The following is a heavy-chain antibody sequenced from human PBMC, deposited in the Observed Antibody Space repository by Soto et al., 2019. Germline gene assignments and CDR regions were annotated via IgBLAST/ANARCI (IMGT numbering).Heavy chain of an antibody. Sequence: QAQLVQSGAEVKKPGSSVKVSFKASGGTFTQETFSWVRQAPGQGLQWMGRIIPVLDLADYAQKFEGRVTITADTSTTTVYLDLSGLVSDDTAVYYCARGGKLGGDLDVWGKGTPVNVSS. D-gene: IGHD3-10*01. CDR2: IIPVLDLA. J-gene: IGHJ6*04. V-gene: IGHV1-69*02. CDR1: GGTFTQET. CDR3: ARGGKLGGDLDV.